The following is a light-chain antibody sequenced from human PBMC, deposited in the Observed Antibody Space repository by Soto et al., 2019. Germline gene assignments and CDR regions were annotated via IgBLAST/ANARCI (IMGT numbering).Light chain of an antibody. CDR2: STN. CDR1: SGSVSTSYY. J-gene: IGLJ3*02. V-gene: IGLV8-61*01. CDR3: VLYIDGGMV. Sequence: QAVVTQEPSFSVSPGGTVTLTCALSSGSVSTSYYPTWYQQTPGQAPRTLIYSTNTRSSGVPDRFSGSIRGNKAALTITGAQADDESDYYCVLYIDGGMVFGGGTRVTVL.